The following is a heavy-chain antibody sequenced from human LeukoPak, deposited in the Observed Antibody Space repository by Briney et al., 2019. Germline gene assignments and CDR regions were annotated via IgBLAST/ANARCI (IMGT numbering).Heavy chain of an antibody. D-gene: IGHD6-13*01. V-gene: IGHV1-2*02. CDR1: GYTFTGYY. Sequence: ASVKVSCKASGYTFTGYYMHWVRQAPGQGLEWMGWINPNSGGTNYAQKFQGRVTMTRDTSVNTAYMELSTLRSDDTAVYYCARAISNTAIAAAATMGYWGQGTLVTVSS. CDR3: ARAISNTAIAAAATMGY. CDR2: INPNSGGT. J-gene: IGHJ4*02.